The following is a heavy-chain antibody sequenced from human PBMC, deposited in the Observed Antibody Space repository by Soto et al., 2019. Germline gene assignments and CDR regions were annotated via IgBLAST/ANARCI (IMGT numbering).Heavy chain of an antibody. Sequence: QLLESGGGLVQPGGSLRLSCEASGFSFSSYALSLVRQAPGKGLEWVSTFSAGGRAYYADSVKGRFTIAKDTSNNTLRLQASIMRAEDTAVYYCTKESMPPHYGNTLFHYWGERTRVTISS. CDR2: FSAGGRA. CDR3: TKESMPPHYGNTLFHY. J-gene: IGHJ4*02. D-gene: IGHD4-4*01. V-gene: IGHV3-23*01. CDR1: GFSFSSYA.